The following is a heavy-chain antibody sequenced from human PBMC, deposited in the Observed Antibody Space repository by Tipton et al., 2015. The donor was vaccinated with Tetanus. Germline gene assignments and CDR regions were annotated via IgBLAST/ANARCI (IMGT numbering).Heavy chain of an antibody. CDR3: VRDPPRSGFAFES. V-gene: IGHV3-73*01. D-gene: IGHD3-22*01. CDR2: IRSKAKSYAT. Sequence: SLRLSCAASGFTFSGSAMHWVRQASGKGLEWLGRIRSKAKSYATAYAASVNGRFTISRDDSKNTVYLHMNSLKTEDTAVYYCVRDPPRSGFAFESWGQGALVTVSS. J-gene: IGHJ4*02. CDR1: GFTFSGSA.